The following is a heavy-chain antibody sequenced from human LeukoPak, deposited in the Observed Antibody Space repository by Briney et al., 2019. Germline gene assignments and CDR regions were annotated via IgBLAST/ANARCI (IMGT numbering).Heavy chain of an antibody. CDR3: ARDVGGSLDY. V-gene: IGHV3-7*01. Sequence: GGSLRLSCAASGFTFSTYWMAWVRQAPGKGLEWVANIKGDESAKHQADSVKGRFTVFRDNAQRSVYLQMSSLRGEDTAVYYCARDVGGSLDYWGQGTLVTVSS. J-gene: IGHJ4*02. CDR2: IKGDESAK. CDR1: GFTFSTYW. D-gene: IGHD1-26*01.